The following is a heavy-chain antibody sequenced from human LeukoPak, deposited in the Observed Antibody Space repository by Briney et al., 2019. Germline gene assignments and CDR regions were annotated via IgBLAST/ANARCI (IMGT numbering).Heavy chain of an antibody. CDR1: GYTFTGYY. D-gene: IGHD1-26*01. Sequence: ASVKVSCKASGYTFTGYYMHWVRQAPGQGLEWMGWINPNSGGTNYAQKFQGRVTMTRDTSISTAYMELSRLRSDDTAVYYCARALRELGGNWFDPWGQGTLVTVSS. V-gene: IGHV1-2*02. J-gene: IGHJ5*02. CDR2: INPNSGGT. CDR3: ARALRELGGNWFDP.